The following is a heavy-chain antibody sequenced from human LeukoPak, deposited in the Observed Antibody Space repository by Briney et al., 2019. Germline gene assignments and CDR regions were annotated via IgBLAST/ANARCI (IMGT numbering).Heavy chain of an antibody. CDR1: GFTFSDYY. J-gene: IGHJ5*02. V-gene: IGHV3-11*05. CDR3: AREGTVLLWFGESESRFDP. CDR2: ISSSSSYT. Sequence: KPGGSLRLSCAASGFTFSDYYMSWIRQAPGKGLEWVSYISSSSSYTNYADSVKGRFTISRDNAKNSLYLQMNSLRAEDTAVYYRAREGTVLLWFGESESRFDPWGQGTLVTVSS. D-gene: IGHD3-10*01.